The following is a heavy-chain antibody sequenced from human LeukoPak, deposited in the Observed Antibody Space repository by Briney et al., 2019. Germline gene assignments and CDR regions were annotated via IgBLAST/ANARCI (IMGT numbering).Heavy chain of an antibody. CDR2: IKPDGTTK. J-gene: IGHJ4*02. CDR1: GFPFSSYS. D-gene: IGHD6-13*01. V-gene: IGHV3-7*03. CDR3: ARSIPYGTTWYGRSDY. Sequence: GGSLRLSCAASGFPFSSYSMTWVRQAPGKGLECVANIKPDGTTKFYVDSVKGRFTISRDNALNSLYLQMNSLRAEDTAIYYCARSIPYGTTWYGRSDYWGQGTLVTVSS.